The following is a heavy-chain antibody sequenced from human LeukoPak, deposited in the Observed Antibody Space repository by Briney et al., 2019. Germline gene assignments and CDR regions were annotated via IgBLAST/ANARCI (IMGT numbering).Heavy chain of an antibody. Sequence: GASVKVSCKASGGTFSSYAISWVRQAPGQGLEWMGRIIPILGIANYAQKFQGRVTITADKSTSTAYMELSSLRSEDTAVYYCARDPDGIKAPQNWGQGTLVTVSS. CDR2: IIPILGIA. D-gene: IGHD2-15*01. CDR3: ARDPDGIKAPQN. V-gene: IGHV1-69*04. CDR1: GGTFSSYA. J-gene: IGHJ4*02.